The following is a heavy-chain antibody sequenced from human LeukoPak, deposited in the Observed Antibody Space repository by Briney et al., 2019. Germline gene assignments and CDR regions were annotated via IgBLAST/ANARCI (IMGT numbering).Heavy chain of an antibody. Sequence: GSLRLSCAASGFTFSSYAMSWVRQPPGKGLEWIGEVHLDGRTNYNPSLKSRLIMSVDLPENHISLKLTSVTAADTAVYYCAREGGFYRPLDYSGQGTLGTVSS. CDR2: VHLDGRT. D-gene: IGHD3-3*01. CDR1: GFTFSSYAM. J-gene: IGHJ4*02. V-gene: IGHV4-4*02. CDR3: AREGGFYRPLDY.